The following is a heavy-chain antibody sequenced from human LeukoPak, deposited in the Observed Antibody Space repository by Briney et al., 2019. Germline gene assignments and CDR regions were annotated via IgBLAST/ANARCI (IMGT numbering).Heavy chain of an antibody. Sequence: GGSLRLSCAASGFTVSSNYMSWVRQAPGKGLEWVSVIYSGGSAYYADSVKGRFTISRDNSKNTLYLQMNSLRAEDTAVYYCARCYYDSSGYYYYFDYWGQGTLVTVSS. CDR1: GFTVSSNY. CDR2: IYSGGSA. CDR3: ARCYYDSSGYYYYFDY. J-gene: IGHJ4*02. V-gene: IGHV3-53*01. D-gene: IGHD3-22*01.